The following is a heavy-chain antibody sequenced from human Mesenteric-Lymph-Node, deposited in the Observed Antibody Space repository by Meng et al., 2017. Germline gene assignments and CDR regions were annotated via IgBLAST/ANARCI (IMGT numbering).Heavy chain of an antibody. Sequence: QVQLQESGSGLVRPSQTLSLTCAVYGGSFSGYYWSWIRQPPGKGLEWIGEINHSGSTNYNPSLKSRVTISVDTSKNQFSLKLSSVTAADTAVYYCARRYGASAYNWFDPWGQGTLVTVSS. D-gene: IGHD4-17*01. J-gene: IGHJ5*02. CDR1: GGSFSGYY. CDR3: ARRYGASAYNWFDP. CDR2: INHSGST. V-gene: IGHV4-34*09.